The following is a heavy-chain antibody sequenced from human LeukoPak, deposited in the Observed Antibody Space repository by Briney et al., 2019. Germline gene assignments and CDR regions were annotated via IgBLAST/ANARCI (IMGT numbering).Heavy chain of an antibody. J-gene: IGHJ6*03. D-gene: IGHD3-3*02. V-gene: IGHV4-38-2*02. CDR2: IYHSGST. Sequence: SETLSLTCTVSGYSISNGYYWGWIRQPPGKGLEWIGSIYHSGSTYYNPSLKSRVTISVDTSKNQFSLKLSSVTAADTAVYYCARAFYPGYYSYMAVWGKGTTVTVSS. CDR1: GYSISNGYY. CDR3: ARAFYPGYYSYMAV.